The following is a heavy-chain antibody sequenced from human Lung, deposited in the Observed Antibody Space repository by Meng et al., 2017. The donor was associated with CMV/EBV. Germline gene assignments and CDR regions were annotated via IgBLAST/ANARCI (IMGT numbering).Heavy chain of an antibody. CDR1: GFTFSIYE. Sequence: GGSLRLXXAASGFTFSIYEMNWVRQAPGKGLEWVSFISVTGSQIYYADSVKGRFTISRDNAQNSLYLQMNSLRGDDTAVYYCARGIRRRDELWNWRRSRNNVFYIDSWGQGRXVTVSS. CDR2: ISVTGSQI. D-gene: IGHD1/OR15-1a*01. J-gene: IGHJ4*02. CDR3: ARGIRRRDELWNWRRSRNNVFYIDS. V-gene: IGHV3-48*03.